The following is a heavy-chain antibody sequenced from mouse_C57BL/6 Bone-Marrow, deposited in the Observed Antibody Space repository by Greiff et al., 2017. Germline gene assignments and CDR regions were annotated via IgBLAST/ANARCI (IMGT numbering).Heavy chain of an antibody. CDR1: GYSITSGYY. CDR2: ISYDGSN. V-gene: IGHV3-6*01. CDR3: ARELPYAMDY. Sequence: EVQLVESGPGLVKPSQSLSLTCSVTGYSITSGYYWNWIRQFPGNKLEWMGYISYDGSNNYNPSLKNRISITRDTSKNQFFLKLNSVTTEDTATYYCARELPYAMDYWGQGTSVTVSS. J-gene: IGHJ4*01.